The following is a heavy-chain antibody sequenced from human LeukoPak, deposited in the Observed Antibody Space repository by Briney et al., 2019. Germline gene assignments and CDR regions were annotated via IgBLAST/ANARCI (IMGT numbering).Heavy chain of an antibody. V-gene: IGHV4-4*07. J-gene: IGHJ4*02. CDR3: ERKDGDS. CDR1: GASICAFH. Sequence: PSENLSFNATVSGASICAFHWTWFPQPAGKGLKWIGLIYSSGSTLFNPSLKSRVAMSVDLTKNHHSLQLTSVTAADTAMYYCERKDGDSWGRGTLVTVSS. CDR2: IYSSGST.